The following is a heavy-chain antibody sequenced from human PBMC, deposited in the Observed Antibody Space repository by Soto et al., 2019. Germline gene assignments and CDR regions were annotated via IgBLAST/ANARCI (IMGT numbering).Heavy chain of an antibody. CDR2: ISSSSSTI. CDR1: GFTFSSYS. D-gene: IGHD1-7*01. Sequence: VGSLRLSCAASGFTFSSYSMNWVRQAPGKGLEWVSYISSSSSTIYYADSVKGRFTISRDNAKNSLYLQMNSLRDEDTAVYYCARNQLSGITGTTHHGQFPPDYWGQGTLVTVSS. J-gene: IGHJ4*02. CDR3: ARNQLSGITGTTHHGQFPPDY. V-gene: IGHV3-48*02.